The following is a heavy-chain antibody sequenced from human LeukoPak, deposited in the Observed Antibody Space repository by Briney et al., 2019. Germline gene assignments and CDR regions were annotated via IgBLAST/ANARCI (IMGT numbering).Heavy chain of an antibody. CDR3: NERWFGVY. D-gene: IGHD3-10*01. V-gene: IGHV3-15*01. CDR2: IKSKTDGGTI. Sequence: GGSLRLSCAASGFSLSDAWMSWVRQAPGKGLEWVGRIKSKTDGGTIDYAAPVKGRFTISRDDSKNTLYLEMKSLRTEDTAVYYCNERWFGVYWGQGTLITVSS. CDR1: GFSLSDAW. J-gene: IGHJ4*02.